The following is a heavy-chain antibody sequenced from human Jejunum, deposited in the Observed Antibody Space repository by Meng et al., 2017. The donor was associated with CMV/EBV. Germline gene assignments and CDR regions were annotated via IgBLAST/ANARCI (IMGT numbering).Heavy chain of an antibody. CDR2: IYFSGTT. D-gene: IGHD1-1*01. CDR1: GVSISSGGYY. CDR3: ARGLDETGFDY. V-gene: IGHV4-31*03. Sequence: TVSGVSISSGGYYWNWIRQHPGKGLEWIEQIYFSGTTFYIPSLKSRLTLSVDTSKNQFSLNLSSVTAADTAMYYCARGLDETGFDYWGRGALVTVSS. J-gene: IGHJ4*02.